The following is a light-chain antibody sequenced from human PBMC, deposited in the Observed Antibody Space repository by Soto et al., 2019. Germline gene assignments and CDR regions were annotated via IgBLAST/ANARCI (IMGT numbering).Light chain of an antibody. CDR1: QNVRSY. V-gene: IGKV3-11*01. J-gene: IGKJ5*01. CDR2: DAS. Sequence: EIVLTQSPATLSLSPGERATLSCRASQNVRSYLAWYQQKPGQAPRLLIHDASSRASGIPDRFSGSGSGTGFTLTISSLEPEDSAVYYWQQRTNWPTSTFGQGTRLEIK. CDR3: QQRTNWPTST.